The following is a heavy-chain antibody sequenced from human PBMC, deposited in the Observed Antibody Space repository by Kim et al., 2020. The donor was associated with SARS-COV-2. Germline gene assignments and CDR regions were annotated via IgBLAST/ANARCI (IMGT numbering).Heavy chain of an antibody. CDR2: ISSSGSTI. Sequence: GGSLRLSCAASGFTFSDYYMSWIRQAPGKGLEWVSYISSSGSTIYYADSVKGRFTISRDNAKNSLYLQMNSLRAEDTAVYYCARLIDGVNWNYVVYYYYYMDVWGKGTTVTVSS. CDR1: GFTFSDYY. CDR3: ARLIDGVNWNYVVYYYYYMDV. J-gene: IGHJ6*03. V-gene: IGHV3-11*01. D-gene: IGHD1-7*01.